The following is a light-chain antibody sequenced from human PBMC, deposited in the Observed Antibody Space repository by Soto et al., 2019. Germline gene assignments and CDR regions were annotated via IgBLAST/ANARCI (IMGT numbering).Light chain of an antibody. CDR3: QQSYSTTWT. Sequence: DIQMTQSPSSVSASVGDRVTITCRASQGLSDWLAWYQQKPGKAPKLLIYDASSLESGVPSRFSGSGSETDFTLTISSLQPEDFATYSCQQSYSTTWTFGQGAKVDIK. V-gene: IGKV1-12*01. CDR1: QGLSDW. CDR2: DAS. J-gene: IGKJ1*01.